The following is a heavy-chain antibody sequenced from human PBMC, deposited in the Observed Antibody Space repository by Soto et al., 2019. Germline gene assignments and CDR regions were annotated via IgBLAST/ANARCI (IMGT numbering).Heavy chain of an antibody. D-gene: IGHD5-18*01. CDR1: GLTVCSNY. J-gene: IGHJ3*02. V-gene: IGHV3-53*01. CDR3: ARDFRLDTAMLHDAFDI. CDR2: IYSGGNT. Sequence: PVGSLRLSCAASGLTVCSNYMSWVRQAPGKGLEWVAIIYSGGNTYYADSVKGRFTISRDNSRNTLYLQMNNLRAEDTAVYYCARDFRLDTAMLHDAFDIWGQGTMVTVSS.